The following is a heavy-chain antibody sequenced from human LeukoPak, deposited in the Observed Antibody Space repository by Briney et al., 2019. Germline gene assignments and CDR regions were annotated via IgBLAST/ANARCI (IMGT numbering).Heavy chain of an antibody. CDR1: GGSISSYY. V-gene: IGHV4-59*01. CDR3: ARDGGSGDYGDYVGFDY. CDR2: IYCSGST. Sequence: SETLSLTCTVSGGSISSYYWSWIRQPPGKGLEWIGYIYCSGSTNYNPSLKSRVTISVDTSKNQFSLKLSSVTAADTAVYYCARDGGSGDYGDYVGFDYWGQGTLVTVSS. D-gene: IGHD4-17*01. J-gene: IGHJ4*02.